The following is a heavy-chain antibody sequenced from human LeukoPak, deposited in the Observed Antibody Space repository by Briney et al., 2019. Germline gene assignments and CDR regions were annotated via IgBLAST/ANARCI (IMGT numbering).Heavy chain of an antibody. CDR3: AKQLGYCSDGSCYFPY. J-gene: IGHJ4*02. D-gene: IGHD2-15*01. Sequence: GGSLRLSCAASGFTFNNYVMNWVRQAPGKGLEWVSAISNNGGYTYYADSVQGRFTISRDNSKSTLCLQMNSLRAEDTAVYYCAKQLGYCSDGSCYFPYWGQGTLVTVSS. CDR1: GFTFNNYV. V-gene: IGHV3-23*01. CDR2: ISNNGGYT.